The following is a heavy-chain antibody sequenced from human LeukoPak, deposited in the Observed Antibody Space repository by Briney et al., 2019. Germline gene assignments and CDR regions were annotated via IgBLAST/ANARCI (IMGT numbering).Heavy chain of an antibody. J-gene: IGHJ4*02. CDR3: VRAKSRRQLVLTFDY. CDR2: IKQDGSEK. Sequence: GGSLRLSCAASGFTFSSYWMSWVRQAPGKGLEWVANIKQDGSEKYYVDSVKGRFTISRDNAKNSLYLQMNSLRAEDTAVYYCVRAKSRRQLVLTFDYWGQGTLVTVSS. D-gene: IGHD6-13*01. V-gene: IGHV3-7*03. CDR1: GFTFSSYW.